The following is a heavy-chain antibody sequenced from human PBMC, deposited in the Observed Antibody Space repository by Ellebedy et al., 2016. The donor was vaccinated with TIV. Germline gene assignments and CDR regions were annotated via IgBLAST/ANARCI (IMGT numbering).Heavy chain of an antibody. CDR2: INYTGTT. D-gene: IGHD5-24*01. V-gene: IGHV4-59*01. CDR3: TKTRGWLQPDFHY. Sequence: MPSETLSLTCTVSGVSISGYYWSWVRQPPGKGLEWIGYINYTGTTNYNPSLKSRVTISLDTSKNQFSLNLNSVTAADTAVYYCTKTRGWLQPDFHYWGQGSLVTVSS. J-gene: IGHJ4*02. CDR1: GVSISGYY.